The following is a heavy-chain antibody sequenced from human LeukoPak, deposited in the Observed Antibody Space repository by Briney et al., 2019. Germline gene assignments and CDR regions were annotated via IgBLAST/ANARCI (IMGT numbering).Heavy chain of an antibody. CDR2: INQDGSQK. V-gene: IGHV3-7*03. J-gene: IGHJ4*02. CDR3: ARGAHSGSYYGSLDY. Sequence: GGSLRLSCAGSGFTFSSHWIGWVRQAPGKGLEWVAHINQDGSQKYYVDSVEGRFAISRDNAKNSLYLQMNSLRAEDTAVYYCARGAHSGSYYGSLDYWSQGTLVTVSS. D-gene: IGHD1-26*01. CDR1: GFTFSSHW.